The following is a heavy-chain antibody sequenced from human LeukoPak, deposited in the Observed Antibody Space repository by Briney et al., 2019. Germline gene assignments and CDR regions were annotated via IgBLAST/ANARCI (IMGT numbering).Heavy chain of an antibody. J-gene: IGHJ3*02. D-gene: IGHD1-14*01. CDR1: GGSIGSSSYY. V-gene: IGHV4-39*07. CDR3: ARDRTGTGSKAAFDI. CDR2: IYYSGST. Sequence: PSETLSLTCTVSGGSIGSSSYYWGWIRQPPGKGLEWIGSIYYSGSTYYNPSLKSRVTISVDTSKNQFSLKLSSVTAADTAVYYCARDRTGTGSKAAFDIWGQGTMVTVSS.